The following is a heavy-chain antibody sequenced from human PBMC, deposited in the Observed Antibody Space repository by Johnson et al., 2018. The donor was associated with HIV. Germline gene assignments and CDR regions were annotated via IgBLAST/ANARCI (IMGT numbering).Heavy chain of an antibody. CDR2: IQNDGSNK. J-gene: IGHJ3*01. CDR3: AKGASQEVGIQLWSYAFDF. CDR1: GFTFSNYG. V-gene: IGHV3-30*02. Sequence: QVQLVESGGGVVQPGESLRLSCAASGFTFSNYGMHWVRQAPGKGLEWVAFIQNDGSNKYYADSVKGRYTISRDNSRNTLYLQMSNLRTEETAVYYCAKGASQEVGIQLWSYAFDFWGRGTLVTVSS. D-gene: IGHD2-21*01.